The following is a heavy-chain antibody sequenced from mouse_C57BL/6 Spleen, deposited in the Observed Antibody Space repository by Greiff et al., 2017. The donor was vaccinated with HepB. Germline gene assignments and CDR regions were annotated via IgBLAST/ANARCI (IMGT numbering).Heavy chain of an antibody. CDR3: ARWGTTGSAY. CDR2: IDPSDSYT. Sequence: VQLQQPGAELVMPGASVKLSCKASGYTFTSYWMHWVKQRPGQGLEWIGEIDPSDSYTNYNQKFKGKSTLTVDKSSSTAYMQLSSLTSEDSAVYYCARWGTTGSAYWGQGTLVTVSA. D-gene: IGHD2-14*01. CDR1: GYTFTSYW. V-gene: IGHV1-69*01. J-gene: IGHJ3*01.